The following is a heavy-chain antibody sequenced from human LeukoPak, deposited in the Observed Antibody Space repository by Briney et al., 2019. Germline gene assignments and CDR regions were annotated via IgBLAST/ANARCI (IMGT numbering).Heavy chain of an antibody. D-gene: IGHD6-6*01. CDR2: ISYDGSNK. V-gene: IGHV3-30*18. CDR3: AKDPSSSSRQIFDY. CDR1: GFTLSSYG. Sequence: PGRSLRLSCAASGFTLSSYGMHWVRQAPGKGLEWVAVISYDGSNKYYADSVKGRFTISRDNSKNTLYLQMNSLRAEDTAVYYCAKDPSSSSRQIFDYWGQGTLVTVSS. J-gene: IGHJ4*02.